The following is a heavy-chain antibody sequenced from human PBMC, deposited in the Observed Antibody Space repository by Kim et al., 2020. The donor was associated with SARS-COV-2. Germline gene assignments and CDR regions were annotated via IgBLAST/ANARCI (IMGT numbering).Heavy chain of an antibody. J-gene: IGHJ5*02. D-gene: IGHD3-3*01. CDR3: ARGGIGWSGFSDWFDP. CDR1: GYTFTGYY. CDR2: INPNSGGT. V-gene: IGHV1-2*06. Sequence: ASVKVSCKASGYTFTGYYMHWVRQAPGQGLEWMGRINPNSGGTNYAQKFQGRVTMTRDTSISTAYMELSRLRSDDTAVYYCARGGIGWSGFSDWFDPWGQGTLVTVSS.